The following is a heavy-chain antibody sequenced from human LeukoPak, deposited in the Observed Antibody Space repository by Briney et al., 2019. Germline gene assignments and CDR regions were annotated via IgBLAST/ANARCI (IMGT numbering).Heavy chain of an antibody. D-gene: IGHD3-3*01. Sequence: PGGSLRLSCAASGFTFSSYGMHWVRQAPGKGLEWVAFIRYDGSNKYYADSVKGRFAISRDNSKNTLYLQMNSLRAEDTAVYYCAKDHWRRFLEWLPCDYWGQGTLVTVSS. CDR2: IRYDGSNK. J-gene: IGHJ4*02. V-gene: IGHV3-30*02. CDR3: AKDHWRRFLEWLPCDY. CDR1: GFTFSSYG.